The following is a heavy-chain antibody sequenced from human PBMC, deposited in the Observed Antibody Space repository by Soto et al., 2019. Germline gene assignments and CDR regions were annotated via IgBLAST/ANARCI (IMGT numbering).Heavy chain of an antibody. D-gene: IGHD3-10*01. J-gene: IGHJ4*02. V-gene: IGHV3-23*01. CDR1: GFTLSSYA. CDR3: AKVLYGSGSYFDC. Sequence: GGSLRLSCAASGFTLSSYAMSWVRQAPGKGLEWVSGITGSGGSTYYTDSVKGRFSISRDNSKNTLFLQMNSLRAEDTAMYYCAKVLYGSGSYFDCWGQGTLVTVSS. CDR2: ITGSGGST.